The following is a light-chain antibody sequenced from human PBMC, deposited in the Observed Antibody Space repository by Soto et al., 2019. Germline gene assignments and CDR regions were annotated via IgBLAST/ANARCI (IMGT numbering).Light chain of an antibody. CDR1: QDISNY. Sequence: DIQMTQSPSSLSASVGDRVTITCQASQDISNYLNWYQQKPGKAPKLLIYDASNLETGVPSRFSGSGSGTDFTSTISSLQPEDIATYYCQQYDNIITFGQGTRLEIK. J-gene: IGKJ5*01. V-gene: IGKV1-33*01. CDR2: DAS. CDR3: QQYDNIIT.